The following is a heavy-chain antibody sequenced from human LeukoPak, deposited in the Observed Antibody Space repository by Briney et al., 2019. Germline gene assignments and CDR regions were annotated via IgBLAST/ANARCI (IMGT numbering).Heavy chain of an antibody. V-gene: IGHV4-4*07. Sequence: SETLSLTCTFSGGSISSYYWSWIRQPAGKGLEWVGRTHTSGSTNYNPSLKSRVTMSVDTSKNQFSLKLSSVTAADTAVYYCARDRYYYGSGSYYFDYWGQGTLVTVSS. J-gene: IGHJ4*02. D-gene: IGHD3-10*01. CDR3: ARDRYYYGSGSYYFDY. CDR1: GGSISSYY. CDR2: THTSGST.